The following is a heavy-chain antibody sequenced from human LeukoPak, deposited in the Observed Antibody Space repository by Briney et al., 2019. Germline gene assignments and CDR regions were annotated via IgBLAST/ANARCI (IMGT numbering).Heavy chain of an antibody. CDR1: GFTFSNAW. D-gene: IGHD3-22*01. V-gene: IGHV3-15*01. J-gene: IGHJ1*01. CDR3: TTHPHYYDSSGSIKGFQH. Sequence: GGSLRLSCAASGFTFSNAWMSWVRQAPGKGLEWVGRIKSKTDGGTTDYAAPVKGRFTISRDESKNTLYLQMNSLKTEDTAVYYCTTHPHYYDSSGSIKGFQHWGQGTLVTVSS. CDR2: IKSKTDGGTT.